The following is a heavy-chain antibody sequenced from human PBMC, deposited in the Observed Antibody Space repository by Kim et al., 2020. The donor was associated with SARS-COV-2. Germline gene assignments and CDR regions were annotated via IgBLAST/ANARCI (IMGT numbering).Heavy chain of an antibody. V-gene: IGHV1-46*01. CDR2: IKPTDGSA. Sequence: ASVKVSCKASGYTFTSYYVHWVRQAPGQGLEWMGIIKPTDGSARYAQKFQGRVTLTSDTSTSTVYVELSGLRSEDTALYFCASGGNLYNGDDVGFDYWGQ. D-gene: IGHD5-12*01. CDR1: GYTFTSYY. CDR3: ASGGNLYNGDDVGFDY. J-gene: IGHJ4*02.